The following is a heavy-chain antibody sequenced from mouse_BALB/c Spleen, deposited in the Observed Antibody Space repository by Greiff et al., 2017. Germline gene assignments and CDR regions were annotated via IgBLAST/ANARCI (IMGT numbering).Heavy chain of an antibody. J-gene: IGHJ3*01. CDR3: ARNYYGSKGLFAY. V-gene: IGHV1-7*01. Sequence: VQLQQSGAELAKPGASVKMSCKASGYTFTSYWMHWVKQRPGQGLEWIGYINPSTGYTEYNQKFKDKATLTADKSSSTAYMQLSSLTSEDSAVYYCARNYYGSKGLFAYWGQGTLVTVSA. D-gene: IGHD1-1*01. CDR2: INPSTGYT. CDR1: GYTFTSYW.